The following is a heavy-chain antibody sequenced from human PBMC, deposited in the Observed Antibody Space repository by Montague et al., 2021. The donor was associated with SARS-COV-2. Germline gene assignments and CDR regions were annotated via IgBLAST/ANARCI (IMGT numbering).Heavy chain of an antibody. V-gene: IGHV3-33*01. J-gene: IGHJ6*02. CDR1: GFTFSRYG. CDR3: ARDVYYYDSSGYYYGRYYYYGMDV. Sequence: SLRLSCAASGFTFSRYGMHWVRQAPGKGLEWVAVIWYDGSNKYYXXSLKGRFTISRDNSKNTLYLQMNSLRAEDTAVYYCARDVYYYDSSGYYYGRYYYYGMDVWGQGTTVTVSS. CDR2: IWYDGSNK. D-gene: IGHD3-22*01.